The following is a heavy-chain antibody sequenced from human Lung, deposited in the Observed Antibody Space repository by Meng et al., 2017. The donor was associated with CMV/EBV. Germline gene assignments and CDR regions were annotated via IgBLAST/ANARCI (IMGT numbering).Heavy chain of an antibody. CDR2: ISNDGSNE. D-gene: IGHD6-13*01. CDR1: GFSFSIYG. V-gene: IGHV3-30-3*01. Sequence: SCEASGFSFSIYGMHWVRQAPGKGLEWVALISNDGSNEYYADSVEGRFTISRDNSKNTLYLQMNSLRTEDTAVYYCATVISSYSSTWEYNLYYAYYGMEDWXPGNXVNGAS. J-gene: IGHJ6*01. CDR3: ATVISSYSSTWEYNLYYAYYGMED.